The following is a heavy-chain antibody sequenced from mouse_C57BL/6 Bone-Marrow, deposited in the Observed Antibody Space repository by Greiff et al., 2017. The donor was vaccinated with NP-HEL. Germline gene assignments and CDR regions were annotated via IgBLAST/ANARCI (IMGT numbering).Heavy chain of an antibody. CDR1: GFTFSSYA. CDR3: TVWLRRGYAMDY. Sequence: EVKLMESGEGLVKPGGSLKLSCAASGFTFSSYAMSWVRQTPEKRLEWVAYISSGGDYIYYADTVKGRFTISRDNARNTLYLQMSSLKSEDTAMYYCTVWLRRGYAMDYWGQGTSVTVSS. D-gene: IGHD2-2*01. J-gene: IGHJ4*01. CDR2: ISSGGDYI. V-gene: IGHV5-9-1*02.